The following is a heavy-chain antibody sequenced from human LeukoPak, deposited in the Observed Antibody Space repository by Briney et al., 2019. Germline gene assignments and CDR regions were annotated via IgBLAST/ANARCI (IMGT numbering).Heavy chain of an antibody. Sequence: GGSLRLSCAASGFTFSSYEMNWVRQAPGKGLEWVSYISSSGSTIYYADSVKGRFTISRDNAKNSLYLQMNSLRAEDTAVYYCTELGITMIGGVWGKGTTVTISP. D-gene: IGHD3-10*02. V-gene: IGHV3-48*03. CDR2: ISSSGSTI. CDR3: TELGITMIGGV. J-gene: IGHJ6*04. CDR1: GFTFSSYE.